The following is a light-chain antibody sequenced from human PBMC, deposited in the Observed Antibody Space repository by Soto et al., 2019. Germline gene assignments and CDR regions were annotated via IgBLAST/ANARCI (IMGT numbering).Light chain of an antibody. CDR1: QSVSRSY. CDR2: GAS. Sequence: EIVLTQSPGTLSLSPGERVTLSCRASQSVSRSYLAWYQQKPGQAPRLLIFGASNRATGIPDRFSGSGSGTDFTLTIRRLEAEDFAVYFCQQYGSSPWTFGQGTKVEIK. J-gene: IGKJ1*01. V-gene: IGKV3-20*01. CDR3: QQYGSSPWT.